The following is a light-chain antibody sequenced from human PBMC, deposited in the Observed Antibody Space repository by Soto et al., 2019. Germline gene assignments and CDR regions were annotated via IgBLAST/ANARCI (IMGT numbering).Light chain of an antibody. CDR1: SSDVGFYYY. J-gene: IGLJ1*01. CDR3: CSYAGSYIHYV. Sequence: QSVLTQPRSVSGSPGQAVTISCTGTSSDVGFYYYVSWYQQRPGKGPKLMLYDVDKRPSGVPDRFSGSKSGNTASLTISGLQAEDEADYYCCSYAGSYIHYVFGTRTKVTVL. V-gene: IGLV2-11*01. CDR2: DVD.